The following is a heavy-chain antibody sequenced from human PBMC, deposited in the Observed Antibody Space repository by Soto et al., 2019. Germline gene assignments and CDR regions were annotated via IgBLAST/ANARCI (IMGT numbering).Heavy chain of an antibody. D-gene: IGHD5-12*01. J-gene: IGHJ4*02. CDR3: ARWSGYGVGYFDY. CDR2: IYYSGST. V-gene: IGHV4-61*01. CDR1: GGSVSSGSYY. Sequence: PSETLSLTCTVSGGSVSSGSYYWSWIRQPPGKGLEWIGYIYYSGSTNYNPSLKSRVTISVDTSKNQFPLKLSSVTAADTAVYYCARWSGYGVGYFDYWGQGTLVTVSS.